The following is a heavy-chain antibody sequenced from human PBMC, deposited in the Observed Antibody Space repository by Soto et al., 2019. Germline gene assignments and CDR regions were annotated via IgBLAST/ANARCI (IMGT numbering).Heavy chain of an antibody. CDR1: GGSIGSYY. Sequence: SETLSLTCTVSGGSIGSYYWNWIRLPPGQGLEWLGYYSFTGITNYNPSLKSRVTISADTSKNQFSLKLSSVTAADTAVYYCARVGYDSTWAFDYWGQGTVVT. D-gene: IGHD6-13*01. CDR2: YSFTGIT. J-gene: IGHJ4*02. CDR3: ARVGYDSTWAFDY. V-gene: IGHV4-4*08.